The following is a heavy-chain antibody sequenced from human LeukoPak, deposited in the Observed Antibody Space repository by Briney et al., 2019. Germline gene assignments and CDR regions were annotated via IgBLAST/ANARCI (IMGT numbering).Heavy chain of an antibody. CDR3: ARSVNYYGSLYFFDY. Sequence: SETLSLTCAVSGGSLSSSNWWTWVRQSPGKGLEWIGEIYHSGSTNYNPSLKSRVTMSLDTSKNQFSLKLDSVTAADTAMYYCARSVNYYGSLYFFDYWGQGTLVTVSS. V-gene: IGHV4-4*02. CDR1: GGSLSSSNW. CDR2: IYHSGST. J-gene: IGHJ4*02. D-gene: IGHD3-10*01.